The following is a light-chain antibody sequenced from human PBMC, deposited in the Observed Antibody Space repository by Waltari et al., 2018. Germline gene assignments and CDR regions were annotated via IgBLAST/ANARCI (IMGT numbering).Light chain of an antibody. CDR3: QQYNNWPPIT. CDR1: QSFSSN. Sequence: ETVMTQSPVTLSVSPGERATLSCRASQSFSSNLAWYQQKPGQAPRLLIYGASTSATGIPARFSCSGSGTEFTLTINSLQSEDFAVYYCQQYNNWPPITFGGGTKVEIK. V-gene: IGKV3-15*01. J-gene: IGKJ4*01. CDR2: GAS.